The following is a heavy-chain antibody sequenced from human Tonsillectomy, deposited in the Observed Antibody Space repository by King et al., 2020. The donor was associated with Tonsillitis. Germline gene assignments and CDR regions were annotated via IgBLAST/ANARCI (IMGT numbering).Heavy chain of an antibody. D-gene: IGHD3-3*01. CDR1: GFTFSSYW. CDR3: ARRGIFTIFGVAYYYMDV. Sequence: VQLVESGGGLVQPGGSLRLSCAASGFTFSSYWMHWVRQAPGKGLVWVSSINREGSSTSYADSVKGRFTISRDNAKNTLYLQMNSLRAEDTAVYYCARRGIFTIFGVAYYYMDVWGKGTTVSVSS. J-gene: IGHJ6*03. V-gene: IGHV3-74*01. CDR2: INREGSST.